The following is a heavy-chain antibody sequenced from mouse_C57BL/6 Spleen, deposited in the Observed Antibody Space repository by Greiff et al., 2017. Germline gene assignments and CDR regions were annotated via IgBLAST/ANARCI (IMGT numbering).Heavy chain of an antibody. J-gene: IGHJ4*01. D-gene: IGHD1-1*01. Sequence: VQLQQSGPELVKPGASVKIPCKASGYTFTDYNMDWVKQSHGKSLEWIGDINPNNGGTIYNQKFKGKATLTVDKSSSTAYMELRSLTSEDTAVXYCARRDLLGPYDMDYWGQGTSVTVSS. V-gene: IGHV1-18*01. CDR1: GYTFTDYN. CDR2: INPNNGGT. CDR3: ARRDLLGPYDMDY.